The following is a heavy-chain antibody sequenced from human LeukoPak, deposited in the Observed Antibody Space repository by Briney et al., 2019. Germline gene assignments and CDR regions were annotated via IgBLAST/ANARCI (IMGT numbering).Heavy chain of an antibody. CDR2: IYPGDSDT. D-gene: IGHD2-2*01. Sequence: GESLKISCKGSGYRFTNYWIGWVRQMPGKGLEWMGIIYPGDSDTRYSPSFQGQVTISADKSITTAYLQWSSLKASDTAIYYCARTMGTSTSSTLDYWGQGTLVTVSS. CDR3: ARTMGTSTSSTLDY. J-gene: IGHJ4*02. V-gene: IGHV5-51*01. CDR1: GYRFTNYW.